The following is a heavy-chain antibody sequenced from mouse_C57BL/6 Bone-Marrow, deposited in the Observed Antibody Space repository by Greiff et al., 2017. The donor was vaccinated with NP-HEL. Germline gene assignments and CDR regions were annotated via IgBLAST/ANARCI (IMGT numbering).Heavy chain of an antibody. CDR3: ARKSYYDYDGFAY. J-gene: IGHJ3*01. V-gene: IGHV1-59*01. D-gene: IGHD2-4*01. Sequence: VQLQQPGAELVRPGTSVKLSCKASGYTFTSYWMHWVKQRPGQGLEWIGVIDPSDSYTNYNQKFKGKATLTVDTSSSTAYMQLSSQTSEDSAVYYCARKSYYDYDGFAYWGQGTLVTVSA. CDR2: IDPSDSYT. CDR1: GYTFTSYW.